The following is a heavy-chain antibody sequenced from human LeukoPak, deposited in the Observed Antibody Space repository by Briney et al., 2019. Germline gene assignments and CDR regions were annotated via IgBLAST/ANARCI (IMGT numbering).Heavy chain of an antibody. Sequence: GGSLRLSCAASGFTFSSYAMSWVRQAPGKGLEWFSSISSSSSYIYYADSVKGRFTISRDNAKNSLYLQMSSLRAEDTAVYYCARDYYDSSGMDYWGQGTLVTVSS. CDR2: ISSSSSYI. D-gene: IGHD3-22*01. CDR1: GFTFSSYA. J-gene: IGHJ4*02. V-gene: IGHV3-21*01. CDR3: ARDYYDSSGMDY.